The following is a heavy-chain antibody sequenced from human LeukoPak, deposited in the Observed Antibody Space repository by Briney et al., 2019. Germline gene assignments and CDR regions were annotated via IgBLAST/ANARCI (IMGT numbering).Heavy chain of an antibody. Sequence: PGGSLILSCAASGFTFSSYAMSWFRQAPGKGLEWVSAISGSGGSTCYADSVKGRFTISRDNSKNTLYLQMNSLRAEDTAVYYCAKVGVWGFTIFGVVTIGYFDYWGQGTLVTVSS. CDR2: ISGSGGST. CDR1: GFTFSSYA. CDR3: AKVGVWGFTIFGVVTIGYFDY. V-gene: IGHV3-23*01. D-gene: IGHD3-3*01. J-gene: IGHJ4*02.